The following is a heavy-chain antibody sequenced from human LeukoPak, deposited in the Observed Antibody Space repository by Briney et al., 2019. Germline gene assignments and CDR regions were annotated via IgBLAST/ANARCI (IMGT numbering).Heavy chain of an antibody. V-gene: IGHV3-23*01. D-gene: IGHD5-18*01. CDR3: AKDQGIQLWFKYFQH. CDR1: GFTFNNYA. J-gene: IGHJ1*01. Sequence: GGSLRLSCAASGFTFNNYAMTWVRQAPGKGLEWVSAISGSGGTTLYADSVKGRFTISRDNSKSTLYLQMNSLRAEDTAVYYCAKDQGIQLWFKYFQHWGQGTLVTVSS. CDR2: ISGSGGTT.